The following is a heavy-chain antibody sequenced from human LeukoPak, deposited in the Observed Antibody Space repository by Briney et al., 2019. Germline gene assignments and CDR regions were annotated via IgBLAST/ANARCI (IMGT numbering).Heavy chain of an antibody. J-gene: IGHJ3*02. CDR3: AGEDNSSGYRPFDI. Sequence: ASVKVSCKASGYTFTGYYMHWVRQAPGQGLGWMGWINPNSGGTNYAQKFQGWVTMTRDMSMSTAYMELSRLRSVDTAVYYCAGEDNSSGYRPFDIWGQGTMVTVPS. CDR2: INPNSGGT. D-gene: IGHD3-22*01. CDR1: GYTFTGYY. V-gene: IGHV1-2*04.